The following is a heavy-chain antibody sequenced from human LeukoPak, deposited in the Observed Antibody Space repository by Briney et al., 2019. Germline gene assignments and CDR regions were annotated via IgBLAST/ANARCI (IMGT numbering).Heavy chain of an antibody. CDR3: ARDNGYNFDS. CDR1: GFTLGRYA. V-gene: IGHV3-21*01. J-gene: IGHJ4*02. Sequence: GGSLRLSCSASGFTLGRYAMNWVRQAPGKGLEWVSSIGDGSTYIYYADSVKGRFTISRDNAKNSLDLQMNSLRAEDTAIYYCARDNGYNFDSWGQGTLVTVSS. D-gene: IGHD5-18*01. CDR2: IGDGSTYI.